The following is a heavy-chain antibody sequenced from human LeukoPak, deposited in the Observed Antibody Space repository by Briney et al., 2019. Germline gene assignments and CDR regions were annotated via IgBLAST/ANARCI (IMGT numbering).Heavy chain of an antibody. CDR3: ARSLIAAAGTDY. Sequence: PSETLSLTCTVSGGSISSYYWSWIRQPPGKGLEWIGYIYHSGSTNYNPSLKSRVTISVDTSKNQFSLKLSSVTAADTAVYYCARSLIAAAGTDYWGQGTLVTVST. D-gene: IGHD6-13*01. V-gene: IGHV4-59*01. CDR2: IYHSGST. J-gene: IGHJ4*02. CDR1: GGSISSYY.